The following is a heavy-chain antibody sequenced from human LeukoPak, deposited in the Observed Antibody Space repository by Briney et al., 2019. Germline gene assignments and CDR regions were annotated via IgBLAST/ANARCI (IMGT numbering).Heavy chain of an antibody. J-gene: IGHJ4*02. CDR1: GFTFSSYW. CDR3: ASLNYDSSGYLGY. D-gene: IGHD3-22*01. Sequence: GGSLRLSCAASGFTFSSYWMHWVRQAPGKGLVWVSRINTDGSSTSYADSVKGRFTISRDNAKNTLYLQMNSLRAADTAVYYCASLNYDSSGYLGYWGQGTLVTVSS. CDR2: INTDGSST. V-gene: IGHV3-74*01.